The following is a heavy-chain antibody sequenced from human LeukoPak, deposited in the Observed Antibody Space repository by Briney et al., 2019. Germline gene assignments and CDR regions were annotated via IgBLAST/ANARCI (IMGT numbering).Heavy chain of an antibody. D-gene: IGHD6-13*01. V-gene: IGHV1-69*13. CDR3: ARGGIAAAGYFDY. CDR2: IIPIFGTA. CDR1: GGTFSSYA. Sequence: GASVKVPCKASGGTFSSYAISWVRQAPGQGLEWMGGIIPIFGTANYAQKFQGRVTITSDESTSTAYMELSSLRSEDTAVYYCARGGIAAAGYFDYWGQGTLVTVSS. J-gene: IGHJ4*02.